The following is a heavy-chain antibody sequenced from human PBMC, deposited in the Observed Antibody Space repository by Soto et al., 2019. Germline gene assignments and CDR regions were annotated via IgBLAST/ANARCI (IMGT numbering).Heavy chain of an antibody. V-gene: IGHV4-31*03. D-gene: IGHD6-13*01. CDR2: IYYSGST. Sequence: QVQLQDSGPGLVKPSQTLSLTCTVSGGSISSGGYYWSWIRQHPGKGLEWIGYIYYSGSTYYNPSLKSRVTISXXTXKXXFSLKLSSVTAADTAVYYCATARIEQQLEVGGIDYWGQGTLVTVSS. CDR3: ATARIEQQLEVGGIDY. J-gene: IGHJ4*02. CDR1: GGSISSGGYY.